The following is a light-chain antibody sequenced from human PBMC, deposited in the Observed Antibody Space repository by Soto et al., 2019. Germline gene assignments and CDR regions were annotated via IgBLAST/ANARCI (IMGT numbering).Light chain of an antibody. Sequence: IRMTQSPSTQSASVGDRVTITCRASQSIGNWLAWYQQKPGRAPKFLIYEASSLGSGVPSRFSGSGSGTEFTLTISGLQPDDFATYYCQQYKSYPLTFGQGTKVEIK. CDR1: QSIGNW. CDR3: QQYKSYPLT. J-gene: IGKJ1*01. V-gene: IGKV1-5*03. CDR2: EAS.